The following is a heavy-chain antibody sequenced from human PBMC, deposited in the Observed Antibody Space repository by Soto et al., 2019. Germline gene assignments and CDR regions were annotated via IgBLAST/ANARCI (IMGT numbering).Heavy chain of an antibody. D-gene: IGHD3-3*01. CDR3: ARSPIFGVVIDY. CDR2: IYYSGST. J-gene: IGHJ4*02. V-gene: IGHV4-59*01. CDR1: GGSISGYY. Sequence: NPSETLSLTCAVSGGSISGYYWSWIRQPPGKGLEWIGYIYYSGSTNYNPSLKSRVTISVDTSKNQLSLKLSSVTAADTAVYYCARSPIFGVVIDYWGQGTLVTVSS.